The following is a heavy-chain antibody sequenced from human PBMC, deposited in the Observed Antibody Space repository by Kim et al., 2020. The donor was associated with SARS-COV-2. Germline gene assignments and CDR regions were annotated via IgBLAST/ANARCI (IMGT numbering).Heavy chain of an antibody. V-gene: IGHV3-30-3*01. CDR3: ARDREYYDILTGYYITSYYSYSYGMDV. D-gene: IGHD3-9*01. CDR1: GFTFSSYA. Sequence: GGSLRLSCAASGFTFSSYAMHWVRQAPGKGLEWVAVISYDGSNKYYADSVKGRFTISRDNSKNTLYLQMNSLRAEDTAVYYCARDREYYDILTGYYITSYYSYSYGMDVWGQGTTVTVSS. CDR2: ISYDGSNK. J-gene: IGHJ6*02.